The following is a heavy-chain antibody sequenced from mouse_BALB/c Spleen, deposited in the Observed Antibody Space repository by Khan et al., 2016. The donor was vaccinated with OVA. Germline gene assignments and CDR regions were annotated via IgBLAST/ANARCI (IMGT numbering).Heavy chain of an antibody. J-gene: IGHJ2*01. Sequence: EVELVESGGGLVQPGGSRKLSCAASGFTFSSFGMHWVRQAPEKGLEWVAYISSGSSTIYYADTVKGRFTISRGNPKNTLFLQMTSLRSEDTAMYYCARVPRYYGYLDYWGQGTTLTVSS. D-gene: IGHD1-1*01. CDR1: GFTFSSFG. V-gene: IGHV5-17*02. CDR2: ISSGSSTI. CDR3: ARVPRYYGYLDY.